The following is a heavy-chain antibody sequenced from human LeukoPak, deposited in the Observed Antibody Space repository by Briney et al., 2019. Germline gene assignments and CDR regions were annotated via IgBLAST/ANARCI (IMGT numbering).Heavy chain of an antibody. D-gene: IGHD6-13*01. CDR3: ARQPYSSSWYLNWFDP. CDR1: GYTFTSYD. J-gene: IGHJ5*02. CDR2: MNPNSGNT. Sequence: ASVKVSCKASGYTFTSYDINWVRQATGQGLEWMGWMNPNSGNTGYAQKFQGRVTMTRNTSISTAYMELSSLRSEDTAVYYCARQPYSSSWYLNWFDPWGQGTLVTVSS. V-gene: IGHV1-8*01.